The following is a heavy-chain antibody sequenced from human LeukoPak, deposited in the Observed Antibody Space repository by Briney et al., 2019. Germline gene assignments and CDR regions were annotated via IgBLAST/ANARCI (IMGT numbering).Heavy chain of an antibody. D-gene: IGHD5-12*01. V-gene: IGHV3-7*01. CDR3: ARFTGCGYSGYDCPIAYFDY. CDR1: GFTFSSYW. Sequence: GGSLRLSCAASGFTFSSYWMSWVRQAPGKGLEWVANIKQDGSEKYYVDSVKGRFTISRDNAKSSLYLQMNSLRAEDTAVYYCARFTGCGYSGYDCPIAYFDYWGQGTLVTVSS. CDR2: IKQDGSEK. J-gene: IGHJ4*02.